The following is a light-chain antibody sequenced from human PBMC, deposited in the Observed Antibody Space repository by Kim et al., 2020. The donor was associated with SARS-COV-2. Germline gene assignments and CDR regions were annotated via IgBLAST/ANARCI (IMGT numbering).Light chain of an antibody. CDR2: YDS. CDR3: QVWDSSSDHRV. CDR1: NIGRKS. V-gene: IGLV3-21*04. Sequence: APGKAARITCGGNNIGRKSVHGYQQKPGQAPVLVIYYDSDRPSGIPVRFSGSNSGNTATLTISRVEAGDEADYYCQVWDSSSDHRVFGGGTQLTVL. J-gene: IGLJ3*02.